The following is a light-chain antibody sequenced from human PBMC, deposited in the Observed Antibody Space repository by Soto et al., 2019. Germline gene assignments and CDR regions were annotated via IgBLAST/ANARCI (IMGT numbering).Light chain of an antibody. J-gene: IGKJ1*01. V-gene: IGKV1-39*01. Sequence: DIQLTQSPSSLSASVGDRVTITCLSSQSIINFLNWYQHKPGKAPNLLIFAASTLQSGVPSRFSGSGSGTDFTLTITSLQPEDFETYYCHQTYIDPWAFGQGTKVDIK. CDR2: AAS. CDR1: QSIINF. CDR3: HQTYIDPWA.